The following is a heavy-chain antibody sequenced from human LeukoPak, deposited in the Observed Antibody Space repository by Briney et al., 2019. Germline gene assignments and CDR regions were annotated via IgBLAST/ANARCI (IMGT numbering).Heavy chain of an antibody. CDR2: ISSSGSTI. CDR3: ARGPCSSTSCYLDY. D-gene: IGHD2-2*01. J-gene: IGHJ4*02. V-gene: IGHV3-11*01. Sequence: GGSLRLSCAASGFTFSDYYISWIRQAPGKGLEWVSYISSSGSTIYYADSVKGRFTISRDNAKNSLYLQMNSLRAEDTAVYYCARGPCSSTSCYLDYWGQRTMVTVSS. CDR1: GFTFSDYY.